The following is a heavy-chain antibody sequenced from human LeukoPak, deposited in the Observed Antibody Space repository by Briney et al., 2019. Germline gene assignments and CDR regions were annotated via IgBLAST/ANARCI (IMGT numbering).Heavy chain of an antibody. CDR2: IYHSGST. V-gene: IGHV4-38-2*02. J-gene: IGHJ4*02. CDR1: GYSISSGYY. CDR3: ARGRYYGSGSYYIVDY. D-gene: IGHD3-10*01. Sequence: PSETLSLTCTVSGYSISSGYYWGWIRQPPGKGLEWIGSIYHSGSTYYNPSLKSRVTISVDTSKNQFSLKLSSVTAADTAVYYCARGRYYGSGSYYIVDYWGQGTLVTVSS.